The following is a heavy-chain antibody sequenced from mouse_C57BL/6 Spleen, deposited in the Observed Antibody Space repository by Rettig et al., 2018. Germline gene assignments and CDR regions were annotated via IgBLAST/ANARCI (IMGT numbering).Heavy chain of an antibody. CDR1: GYTFTSYW. D-gene: IGHD3-3*01. Sequence: QVQLQQPGAELVMPGASVKLSCKASGYTFTSYWIHWVKQRPGQGLEWIGEIDPSDSYPYFNQDFKGKSTLTVDKSSSTAYMQLSSLTSEDSAVYYCARRGLRSSFDYRG. V-gene: IGHV1-69*01. J-gene: IGHJ2*01. CDR2: IDPSDSYP. CDR3: ARRGLRSSFDY.